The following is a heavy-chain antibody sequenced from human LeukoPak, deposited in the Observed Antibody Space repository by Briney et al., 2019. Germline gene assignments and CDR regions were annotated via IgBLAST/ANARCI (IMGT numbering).Heavy chain of an antibody. CDR1: GFTFSRYS. Sequence: GGSLRLSCAASGFTFSRYSMNWARQAPGKGLEWVSYISSSSRTIYYADSVKGRFTISRDNAKNSLYLQMNSLRAEDTAVYYCARDRLTTSAGMDVWGKGTTVTVSS. CDR2: ISSSSRTI. J-gene: IGHJ6*04. CDR3: ARDRLTTSAGMDV. V-gene: IGHV3-48*01. D-gene: IGHD4-17*01.